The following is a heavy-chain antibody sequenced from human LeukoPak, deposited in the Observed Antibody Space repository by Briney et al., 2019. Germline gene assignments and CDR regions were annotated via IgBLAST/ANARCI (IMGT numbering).Heavy chain of an antibody. D-gene: IGHD6-13*01. J-gene: IGHJ4*02. CDR1: GYTFTSYG. V-gene: IGHV1-8*02. Sequence: VASVKVSCKASGYTFTSYGISWVRQATGQGLEWMGWMNPNSGNTGYAQKFQGRVTMTRNTSISTAYMELSSLRSEDTAVYYCARGVAAAGDYWGQGTLVTVSS. CDR2: MNPNSGNT. CDR3: ARGVAAAGDY.